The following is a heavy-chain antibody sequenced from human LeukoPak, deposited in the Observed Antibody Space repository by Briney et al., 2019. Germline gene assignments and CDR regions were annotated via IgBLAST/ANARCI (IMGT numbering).Heavy chain of an antibody. CDR3: ARASAGWGADGY. Sequence: QSGASLRLSYAASGCTVSSDGMHWVRQAPGKGMEYVSAISSNGGSTYYANSVKGRFTISRDNSKNTLYLQMGSLRAEDMAVYYCARASAGWGADGYGGEGTLVTVPS. D-gene: IGHD1-26*01. CDR2: ISSNGGST. V-gene: IGHV3-64*01. J-gene: IGHJ4*02. CDR1: GCTVSSDG.